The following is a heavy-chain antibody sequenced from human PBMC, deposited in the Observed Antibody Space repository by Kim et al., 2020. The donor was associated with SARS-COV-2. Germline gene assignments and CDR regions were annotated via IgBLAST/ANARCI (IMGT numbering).Heavy chain of an antibody. J-gene: IGHJ4*02. V-gene: IGHV3-30*18. CDR3: AKSFSGSYFGYDS. CDR2: ISYDGSHK. D-gene: IGHD1-26*01. Sequence: GGSLRLSCAASGFSFNTYGMHWVRQAPGKGLEWLAVISYDGSHKYYAESVKGRFTISRDNSKNTLYLQMNSLRFEDTAVYYCAKSFSGSYFGYDSWGQGALVTVSS. CDR1: GFSFNTYG.